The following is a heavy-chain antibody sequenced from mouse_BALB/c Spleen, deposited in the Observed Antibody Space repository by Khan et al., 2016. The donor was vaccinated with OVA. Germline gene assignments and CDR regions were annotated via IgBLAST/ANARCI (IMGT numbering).Heavy chain of an antibody. V-gene: IGHV5-9-3*01. CDR1: GLTFSSSA. J-gene: IGHJ2*01. CDR2: ISTGGRKI. Sequence: VQLKESGGGLVKPGGSLKLSCAASGLTFSSSAMSWVRQTPEKRLEWVATISTGGRKIYYADSVKGRFTIPSDNAKNTLSLQMSSMRSEDTAMYYCARSITPVVAFYYWGQGTTLTVSS. D-gene: IGHD1-1*01. CDR3: ARSITPVVAFYY.